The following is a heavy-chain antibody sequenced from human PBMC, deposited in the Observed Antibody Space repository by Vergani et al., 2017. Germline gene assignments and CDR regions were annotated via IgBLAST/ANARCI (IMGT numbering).Heavy chain of an antibody. V-gene: IGHV4-34*01. CDR2: IYYSGST. CDR1: GGSFSGYY. J-gene: IGHJ4*02. D-gene: IGHD1-7*01. CDR3: ARDTKELQPFDY. Sequence: QVQLQQWGAGLLKPSETLSLTCAVYGGSFSGYYWSWIRQPPGKGLEWIGSIYYSGSTYYNPSLKSRVTISVDTSKNQFSLKLSSVTAADTAVYYCARDTKELQPFDYWGQGTLVTVSS.